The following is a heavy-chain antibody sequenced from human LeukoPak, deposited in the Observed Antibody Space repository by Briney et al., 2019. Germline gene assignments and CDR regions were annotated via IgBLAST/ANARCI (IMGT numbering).Heavy chain of an antibody. J-gene: IGHJ2*01. D-gene: IGHD3-22*01. V-gene: IGHV1-69*04. CDR3: ARDPWYYDSSGYYYWYFDL. Sequence: SVKVSCKASGGTFSSYAISWVRQAPGQGLEWMGRLIPILGIANYAQKFQGRVTITADKSTSTAYMELSSLRSEDTAVYYCARDPWYYDSSGYYYWYFDLWGRGTLVTVSS. CDR2: LIPILGIA. CDR1: GGTFSSYA.